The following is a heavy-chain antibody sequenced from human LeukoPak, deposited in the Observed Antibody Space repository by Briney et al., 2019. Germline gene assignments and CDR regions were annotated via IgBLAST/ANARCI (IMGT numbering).Heavy chain of an antibody. J-gene: IGHJ4*02. D-gene: IGHD3-10*01. CDR3: AREGYYGSGYPFDY. Sequence: PSGTLSLTCTVSGGSISSSSYYWGWIRQPPGKGLEWIGSIYYSGSTYYNPSLKSRVTISVDTSKNQFSLKLSSVTAADTAVYYCAREGYYGSGYPFDYWGQGTLVTVSS. CDR1: GGSISSSSYY. CDR2: IYYSGST. V-gene: IGHV4-39*07.